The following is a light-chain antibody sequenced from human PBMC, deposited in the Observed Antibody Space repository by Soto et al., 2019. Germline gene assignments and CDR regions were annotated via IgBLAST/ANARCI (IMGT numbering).Light chain of an antibody. Sequence: EIVMTQSPATLSVSPGERATHSCRASQSVSSNLAWYQQKPGQAPRLLIYGASTRATGIPARFSGSGSGTEFTLTIISLHSEDFAVYYCQQYNNWPVTFGQGTKLEIK. J-gene: IGKJ2*01. CDR3: QQYNNWPVT. CDR2: GAS. V-gene: IGKV3-15*01. CDR1: QSVSSN.